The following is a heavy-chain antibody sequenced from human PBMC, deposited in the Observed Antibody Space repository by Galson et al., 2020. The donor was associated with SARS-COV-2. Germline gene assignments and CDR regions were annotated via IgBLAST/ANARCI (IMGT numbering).Heavy chain of an antibody. V-gene: IGHV3-33*01. CDR1: GFSFNNYG. CDR2: IWSDGSNQ. D-gene: IGHD3-10*01. J-gene: IGHJ4*02. Sequence: TGGSLRLSCAASGFSFNNYGMHWVRQGPGKGLEWVALIWSDGSNQHYAESVKGRFTISRDNSKNTLYLQMNGLRAEDTAVYYCARGWYGSGSYYAYFDYWGQGTLLTVSS. CDR3: ARGWYGSGSYYAYFDY.